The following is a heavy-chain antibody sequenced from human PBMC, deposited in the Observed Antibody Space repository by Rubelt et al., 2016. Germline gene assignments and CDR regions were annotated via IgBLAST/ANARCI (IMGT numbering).Heavy chain of an antibody. V-gene: IGHV1-18*01. CDR2: ISAYDGNT. Sequence: QVQLVQSGAAVKKPGASVKVSCKASGSTFTSYGISWVRQAPGQGLEWMGWISAYDGNTNYAQKLQGRVTMTTDTSTSTAYMELRSLRSDDTAVYFCARDQLALYAFDIWGQGTMVTVSS. D-gene: IGHD1-1*01. CDR1: GSTFTSYG. CDR3: ARDQLALYAFDI. J-gene: IGHJ3*02.